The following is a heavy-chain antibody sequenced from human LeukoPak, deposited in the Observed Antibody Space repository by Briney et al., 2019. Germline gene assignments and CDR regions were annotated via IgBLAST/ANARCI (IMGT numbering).Heavy chain of an antibody. CDR2: ISYDGTYK. CDR1: GFTFSSYG. CDR3: AKAGRESLRYFDWLWDY. V-gene: IGHV3-30*18. Sequence: PGGSLRLSCAASGFTFSSYGMHWVRQAPGKGLEWVAVISYDGTYKYYADSVKGRFTISRDNSKNTLYLQMNSLRAEDTAVYYCAKAGRESLRYFDWLWDYWGQGTLVTVSS. J-gene: IGHJ4*02. D-gene: IGHD3-9*01.